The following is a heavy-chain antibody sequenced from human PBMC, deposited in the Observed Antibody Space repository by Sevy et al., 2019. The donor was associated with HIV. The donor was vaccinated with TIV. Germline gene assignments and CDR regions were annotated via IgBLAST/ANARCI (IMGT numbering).Heavy chain of an antibody. CDR2: IYPVDSNT. V-gene: IGHV5-51*01. Sequence: GESLKISCKGSGYSFTTYWIALVRQMPGKGLEWMGIIYPVDSNTRYSPSFQGQVTISADKSISAAYLQWSSLKASDTAMYYCARQHNSGSYDAFDIWGQGTMVTVSS. CDR1: GYSFTTYW. CDR3: ARQHNSGSYDAFDI. D-gene: IGHD3-22*01. J-gene: IGHJ3*02.